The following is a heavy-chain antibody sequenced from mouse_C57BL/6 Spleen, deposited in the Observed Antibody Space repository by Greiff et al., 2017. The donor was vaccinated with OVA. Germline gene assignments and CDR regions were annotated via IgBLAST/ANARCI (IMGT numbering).Heavy chain of an antibody. CDR1: GYTFTSYW. V-gene: IGHV1-50*01. CDR2: IDPSDSYT. Sequence: QVQLQQPGAELVKPGASVKLSCKASGYTFTSYWMQWVKQRPGQGLEWIGEIDPSDSYTNYNQKFKGKATLTVDTSSSTAYMQLSSLTSEDSAVYYCARELRQGYYFDYWGQGTTLTVSS. J-gene: IGHJ2*01. D-gene: IGHD2-4*01. CDR3: ARELRQGYYFDY.